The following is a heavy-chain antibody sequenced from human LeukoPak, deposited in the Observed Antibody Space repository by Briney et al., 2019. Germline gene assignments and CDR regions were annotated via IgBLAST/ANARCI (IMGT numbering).Heavy chain of an antibody. Sequence: ASVKVSCKASGYPFTSYGISWVRQAPGQGLEWMGWISAYNGNTNYAQKLQGRVTMTTDTSTSTAYMELRSLRSDDTAVYYCARYLYDFWSGHWFDPWGQGTLVTVSS. V-gene: IGHV1-18*01. CDR3: ARYLYDFWSGHWFDP. D-gene: IGHD3-3*01. CDR2: ISAYNGNT. J-gene: IGHJ5*02. CDR1: GYPFTSYG.